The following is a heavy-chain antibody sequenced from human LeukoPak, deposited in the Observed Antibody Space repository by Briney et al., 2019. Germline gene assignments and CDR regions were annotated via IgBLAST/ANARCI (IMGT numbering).Heavy chain of an antibody. V-gene: IGHV3-21*05. CDR1: GFTFSSYA. CDR3: ARDGSSGLFDY. D-gene: IGHD5-12*01. J-gene: IGHJ4*02. Sequence: GGSLRLSCAASGFTFSSYAMHWVRQAPGKGLEWVSYINSRGSYVYYAHSVRGRLTISRDNAKNSLYLQMNSLRAEDTAVYYCARDGSSGLFDYWGQGTRVTVSS. CDR2: INSRGSYV.